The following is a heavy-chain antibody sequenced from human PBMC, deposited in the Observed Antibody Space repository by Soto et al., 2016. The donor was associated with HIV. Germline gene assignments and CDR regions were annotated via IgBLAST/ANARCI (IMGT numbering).Heavy chain of an antibody. D-gene: IGHD3-10*01. J-gene: IGHJ4*02. CDR3: ARVSVYGSGIYYEIDY. Sequence: EVQLVDSGGGVVRPGESLRLSCVASGFTFDDFAMTWVRQAPGKGLEWVAGINWNGGRTDYADSLKARFTISRDNAKNSLYLEMNSLRAEDTALYFCARVSVYGSGIYYEIDYWGQGTLVTVSS. CDR2: INWNGGRT. V-gene: IGHV3-20*04. CDR1: GFTFDDFA.